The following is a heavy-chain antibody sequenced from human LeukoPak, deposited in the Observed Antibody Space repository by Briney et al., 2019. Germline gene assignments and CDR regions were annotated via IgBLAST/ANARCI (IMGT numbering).Heavy chain of an antibody. CDR2: ISYDGIDK. CDR1: GFTFRNYA. Sequence: PGGSLRLSCAASGFTFRNYALHWVRQAPGKGLEWVAVISYDGIDKYYADSVKGRFTISRDDSKNTLYLQMNSLRAEDTALYYCAKGGYSSGWFFDYWGQGTLVTVSS. V-gene: IGHV3-30-3*01. CDR3: AKGGYSSGWFFDY. D-gene: IGHD6-19*01. J-gene: IGHJ4*02.